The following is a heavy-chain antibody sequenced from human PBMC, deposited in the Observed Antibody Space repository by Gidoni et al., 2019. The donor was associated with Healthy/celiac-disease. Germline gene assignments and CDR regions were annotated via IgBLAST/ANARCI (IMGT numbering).Heavy chain of an antibody. CDR2: IRWNSGSI. CDR1: GFTFDDYA. Sequence: EVQLVESGGGLVQPGRSLRLSCAASGFTFDDYAMHWVRQAPGKGLELVSGIRWNSGSIGYADSVKGRFTISRDNAKNSLYLQMNSLRAEDTALYYCAKGRLTYSSSWYEIGVLGYFDYWGQGTLVTVSS. D-gene: IGHD6-13*01. V-gene: IGHV3-9*01. CDR3: AKGRLTYSSSWYEIGVLGYFDY. J-gene: IGHJ4*02.